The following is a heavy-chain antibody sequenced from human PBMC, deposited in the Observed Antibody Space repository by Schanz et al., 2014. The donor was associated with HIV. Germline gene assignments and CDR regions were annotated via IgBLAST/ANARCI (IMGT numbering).Heavy chain of an antibody. CDR1: RFNFTTYG. D-gene: IGHD6-13*01. CDR2: ISYDGSNK. J-gene: IGHJ4*02. Sequence: QLQLVESGGGAIQPGRSLRLSCAASRFNFTTYGMHWVRQAPGRGLEWLAVISYDGSNKYYADSVKGRFTISRDNSRNTLSLEMNSLRVEDTAVYYCAKKYSNTWPSFDYWGQGTVVTVSS. V-gene: IGHV3-33*05. CDR3: AKKYSNTWPSFDY.